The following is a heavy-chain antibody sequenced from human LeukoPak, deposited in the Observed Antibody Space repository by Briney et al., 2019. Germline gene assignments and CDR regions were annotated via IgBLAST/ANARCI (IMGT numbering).Heavy chain of an antibody. CDR3: ARGRITIFGVVIIGYYFDY. Sequence: SETLSLTCAVYGGSFSGYYWSWIRQPPGKGLEWIGEINHSGSTNYNPSLKSRVTISVDTSKNQFSLKLGSVTAADTAVYYCARGRITIFGVVIIGYYFDYWGQGTLVTVSS. D-gene: IGHD3-3*01. J-gene: IGHJ4*02. V-gene: IGHV4-34*01. CDR2: INHSGST. CDR1: GGSFSGYY.